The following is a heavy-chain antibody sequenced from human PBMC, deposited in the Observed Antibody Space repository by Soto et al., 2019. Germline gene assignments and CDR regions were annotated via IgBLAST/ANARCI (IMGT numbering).Heavy chain of an antibody. D-gene: IGHD5-18*01. CDR2: IRSKVNTYAT. Sequence: EGSLRLSCVASGFTFSDSAMHWVRQASGKGLEWVGRIRSKVNTYATAYAASVKGRFTISRDDSMNTAYLQMNSLKTEDTAVYYCTRRRDWTAMDPLDYWGQGTLVTVSS. CDR3: TRRRDWTAMDPLDY. J-gene: IGHJ4*02. V-gene: IGHV3-73*01. CDR1: GFTFSDSA.